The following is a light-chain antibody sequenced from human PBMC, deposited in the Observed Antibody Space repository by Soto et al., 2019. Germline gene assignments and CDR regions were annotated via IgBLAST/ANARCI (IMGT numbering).Light chain of an antibody. Sequence: QSALTQPASVSGSPGQSITISCTGTSNDIGAYNYVSWDQHHPGRAPKLIIYEVTNRPSGVSNRFSGSKSGNTASLTISGLRTEDEADYYCSSYTSSSTLSVFATGTKVTVL. J-gene: IGLJ1*01. CDR2: EVT. CDR3: SSYTSSSTLSV. V-gene: IGLV2-14*01. CDR1: SNDIGAYNY.